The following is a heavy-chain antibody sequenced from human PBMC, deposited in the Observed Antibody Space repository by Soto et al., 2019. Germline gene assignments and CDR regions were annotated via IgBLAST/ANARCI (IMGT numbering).Heavy chain of an antibody. D-gene: IGHD3-3*01. CDR1: GFTFSDYY. Sequence: PGGSLRLSCAASGFTFSDYYMSWIRQAPGKGLEWVSYISSSGSTIYYADSVKGRFTISRDNAKNSLYLQMNSLRAEDTAVYYCARDCYDFWSGYYPDYYYGMDVWRQGTTVTVSS. CDR3: ARDCYDFWSGYYPDYYYGMDV. J-gene: IGHJ6*02. V-gene: IGHV3-11*01. CDR2: ISSSGSTI.